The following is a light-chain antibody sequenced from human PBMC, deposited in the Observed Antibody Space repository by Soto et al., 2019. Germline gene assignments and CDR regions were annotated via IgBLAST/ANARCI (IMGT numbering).Light chain of an antibody. CDR1: SSDVGGYNY. J-gene: IGLJ1*01. V-gene: IGLV2-8*01. CDR2: EVT. CDR3: CSHAGDNTYV. Sequence: QSALTQPRPPSESPGQSVTISCTGTSSDVGGYNYVSWYQQHPGKAPKLMIYEVTKRPSGVPDRFSGSKSGNTASLTVSGLQAEDEADYFCCSHAGDNTYVFGTGTKVTVL.